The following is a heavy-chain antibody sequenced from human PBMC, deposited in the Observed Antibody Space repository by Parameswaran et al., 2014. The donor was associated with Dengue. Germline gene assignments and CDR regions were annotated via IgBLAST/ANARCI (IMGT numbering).Heavy chain of an antibody. CDR3: ARLKRGTSGYDHDY. CDR2: IYHSGST. J-gene: IGHJ4*02. D-gene: IGHD5-12*01. Sequence: WIRQPPGKGLEWIGEIYHSGSTNYNPSLKSRVTISVDKSKNQFSLKLSSVTAADTAVYYCARLKRGTSGYDHDYWGQGTLVTVSS. V-gene: IGHV4-4*02.